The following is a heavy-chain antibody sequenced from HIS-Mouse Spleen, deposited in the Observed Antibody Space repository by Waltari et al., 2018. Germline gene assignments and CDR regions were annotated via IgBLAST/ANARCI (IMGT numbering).Heavy chain of an antibody. V-gene: IGHV3-33*06. J-gene: IGHJ4*02. CDR3: AKGGLMVYAIGDY. CDR1: GFRFSSYG. CDR2: IWYDGSNK. Sequence: QVQLVESGGGVVQPGRSLRLSCVAPGFRFSSYGMLWVRRAPGKGLEWVAVIWYDGSNKYYADSVKGRFTISRDNSKNTLYLQMNSLRAEDTAVYYCAKGGLMVYAIGDYWGQGTLVTVSS. D-gene: IGHD2-8*01.